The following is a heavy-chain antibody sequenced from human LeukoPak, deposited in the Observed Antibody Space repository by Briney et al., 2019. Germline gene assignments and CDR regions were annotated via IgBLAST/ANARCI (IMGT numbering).Heavy chain of an antibody. CDR2: IGSNGGAT. Sequence: PGGSLRLSCVGSGFAFRNYEMHWVRQAPGKGLEYVSGIGSNGGATSYADSVRGRVTISRDNSKNTMYLQMGSLRVEDTALYYCARGRHRNYYTSGNYPDALDVWGQGTMVTVSS. J-gene: IGHJ3*01. V-gene: IGHV3-64*02. CDR1: GFAFRNYE. D-gene: IGHD3-10*01. CDR3: ARGRHRNYYTSGNYPDALDV.